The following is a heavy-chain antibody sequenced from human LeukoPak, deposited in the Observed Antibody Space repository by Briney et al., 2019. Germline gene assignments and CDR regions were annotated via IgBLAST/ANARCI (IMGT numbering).Heavy chain of an antibody. J-gene: IGHJ5*02. V-gene: IGHV4-34*01. Sequence: SETLSLTCAVYGGSFSGYYWSWIRQPPGKGLEWIGEINHSGSTNYNPSLKGRVTISVDTSKNQFSLKLSSVTAADTAVYYCARVDCSSTSCYPPTWFDPWGQGTPVTVSS. CDR1: GGSFSGYY. D-gene: IGHD2-2*01. CDR3: ARVDCSSTSCYPPTWFDP. CDR2: INHSGST.